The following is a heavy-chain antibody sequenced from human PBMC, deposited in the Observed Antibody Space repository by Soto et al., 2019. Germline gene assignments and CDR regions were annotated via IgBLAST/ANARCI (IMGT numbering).Heavy chain of an antibody. Sequence: PSETLSLTCAVYGGSFSGYYWSWIRQPPGKGLEWIGEINHSGSTNYNPSLKSRVTISVDTSKNQFSLKLSSVTAADTAVYYCASPDKLSVPVRGTGDTYYYYMDVWGKGTTVTVSS. D-gene: IGHD3-10*01. CDR1: GGSFSGYY. V-gene: IGHV4-34*01. CDR2: INHSGST. J-gene: IGHJ6*03. CDR3: ASPDKLSVPVRGTGDTYYYYMDV.